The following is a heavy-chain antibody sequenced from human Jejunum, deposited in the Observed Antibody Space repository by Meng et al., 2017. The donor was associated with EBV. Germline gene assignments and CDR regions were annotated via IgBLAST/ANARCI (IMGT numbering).Heavy chain of an antibody. J-gene: IGHJ4*02. CDR1: GYTFTSYG. D-gene: IGHD4-11*01. CDR2: ISAYNGKT. V-gene: IGHV1-18*01. CDR3: ARDGPDYGNYINFDY. Sequence: VRLVQAGAEVKKPGASRKVSCKASGYTFTSYGISWVRQAPGQGLEWMAWISAYNGKTNYAQNLQGRVTLTTDTSTTTTYMELRSLRSDDTAVYYCARDGPDYGNYINFDYWGQGTLVTVSS.